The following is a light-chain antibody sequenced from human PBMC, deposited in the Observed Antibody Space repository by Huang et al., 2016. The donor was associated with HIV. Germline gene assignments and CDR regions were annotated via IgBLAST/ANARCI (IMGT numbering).Light chain of an antibody. CDR2: EVS. CDR3: MQSPELT. Sequence: DIVMTQTPLSLSVTPGQPASISCKSSQSPLHSDGKSYLYWYLQKPGQPPQLLLDEVSNRCSGVPERGSGGGSGTDFTLRSSRVEAVDVGVYYCMQSPELTFGGGTKVEIK. J-gene: IGKJ4*01. CDR1: QSPLHSDGKSY. V-gene: IGKV2D-29*01.